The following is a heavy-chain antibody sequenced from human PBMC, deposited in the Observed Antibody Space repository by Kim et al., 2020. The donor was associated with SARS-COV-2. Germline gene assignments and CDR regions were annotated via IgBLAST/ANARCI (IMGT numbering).Heavy chain of an antibody. V-gene: IGHV3-21*01. CDR1: GFTFSSYS. CDR2: ISSSSSYI. J-gene: IGHJ4*02. Sequence: GGYLRLSCAASGFTFSSYSMNWVRQAPGKGLEWVSSISSSSSYIYYADSVKGRFTISRDNAKNSLYLQMNSLRAEDTAVYYCARERYYYDSSGYYPYWGQGTLVTVSS. CDR3: ARERYYYDSSGYYPY. D-gene: IGHD3-22*01.